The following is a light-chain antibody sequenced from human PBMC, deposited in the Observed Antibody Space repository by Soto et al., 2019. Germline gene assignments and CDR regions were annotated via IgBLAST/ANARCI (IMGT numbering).Light chain of an antibody. CDR1: SSDVGDYDY. Sequence: QSVLTQPRSVSGSPGQSVTISCTGTSSDVGDYDYVSWYQKHPGKAPKFLIYDVTKRPSGVPDRFSGAKSGNTASLTISGLQAEDEAEYYCCSYVGRYIYVFGTGTRSPS. V-gene: IGLV2-11*01. CDR3: CSYVGRYIYV. J-gene: IGLJ1*01. CDR2: DVT.